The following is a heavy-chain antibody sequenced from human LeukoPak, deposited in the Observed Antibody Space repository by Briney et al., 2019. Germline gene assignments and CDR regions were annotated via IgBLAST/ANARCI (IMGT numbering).Heavy chain of an antibody. J-gene: IGHJ4*02. Sequence: GGSLRLSCAASGFTFNDYWMHWVRQAPGKGLVGVSRIKGGGSSTTYADSVKGRFTISRDNAKNTLYLQMNSLRAEDTAVYYCARDLSYSLEYWGQGTLVTVSS. CDR3: ARDLSYSLEY. CDR2: IKGGGSST. V-gene: IGHV3-74*01. D-gene: IGHD3-10*01. CDR1: GFTFNDYW.